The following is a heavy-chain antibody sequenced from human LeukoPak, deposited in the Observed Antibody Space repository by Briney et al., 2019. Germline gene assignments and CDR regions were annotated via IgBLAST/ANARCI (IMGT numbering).Heavy chain of an antibody. CDR3: ARDPEHDYGDPYFDY. J-gene: IGHJ4*02. V-gene: IGHV3-30*04. Sequence: GGSLRLSCAASGFTFSSYAMHWVRQAPSKGLEWVAVISYDGSNKYYADSVKGRFTISRDNSKNTLYLQMNSLRAEDTAVYYCARDPEHDYGDPYFDYWGQGTLVTVSS. CDR1: GFTFSSYA. CDR2: ISYDGSNK. D-gene: IGHD4-17*01.